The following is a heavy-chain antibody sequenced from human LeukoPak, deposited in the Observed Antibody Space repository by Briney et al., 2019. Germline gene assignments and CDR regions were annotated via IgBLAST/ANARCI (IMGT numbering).Heavy chain of an antibody. Sequence: PGGSLRLSCAASGFTFSSYEMNWVRQAPGKGLEWVSYISSGGSTIYYADSVRGRFTISRDNAKNSLYLQMNSLGAEDTAVYYCARRLYSSSSFDYWGQGTLVTVSS. CDR1: GFTFSSYE. V-gene: IGHV3-48*03. J-gene: IGHJ4*02. CDR3: ARRLYSSSSFDY. D-gene: IGHD6-6*01. CDR2: ISSGGSTI.